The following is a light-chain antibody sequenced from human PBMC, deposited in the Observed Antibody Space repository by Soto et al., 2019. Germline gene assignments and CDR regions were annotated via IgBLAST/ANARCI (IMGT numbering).Light chain of an antibody. CDR1: QSINSRY. Sequence: EIVLTQSPGTLSLSPGERATLSCRASQSINSRYLAWYQQKPGQAPRLLIYGASSRAPVIPDRFSGSGSGTDFTLTISRLEPEDFAVYYCQQFGSSPGFTFGPGTIVDIK. CDR2: GAS. CDR3: QQFGSSPGFT. J-gene: IGKJ3*01. V-gene: IGKV3-20*01.